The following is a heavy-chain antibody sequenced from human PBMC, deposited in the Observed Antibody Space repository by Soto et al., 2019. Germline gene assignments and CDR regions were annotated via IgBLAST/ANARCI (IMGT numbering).Heavy chain of an antibody. Sequence: LRLSCAASGFDFSNYHMTWVRQAPGKGLEWVASIKPDGSDMYYVDSVNGRFTISRDNAKNSLSLQMSSLRVEDTAFYYCATGLNWESMWGQGTLVTVSS. V-gene: IGHV3-7*03. CDR3: ATGLNWESM. CDR2: IKPDGSDM. CDR1: GFDFSNYH. J-gene: IGHJ4*02. D-gene: IGHD7-27*01.